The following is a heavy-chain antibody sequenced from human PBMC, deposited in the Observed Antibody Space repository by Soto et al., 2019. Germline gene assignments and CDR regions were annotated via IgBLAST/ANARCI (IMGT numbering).Heavy chain of an antibody. D-gene: IGHD2-2*01. J-gene: IGHJ4*02. CDR2: IIPIFGTA. Sequence: SVKVSCKASGGTFSSYAISWVRQAPGQGLEWMGGIIPIFGTANYAQKFQGRVTITADESTSTAYMELSSLRSEDTAVYYCAISIVVVPAATSAIDYWGQGTLVTVSS. V-gene: IGHV1-69*13. CDR3: AISIVVVPAATSAIDY. CDR1: GGTFSSYA.